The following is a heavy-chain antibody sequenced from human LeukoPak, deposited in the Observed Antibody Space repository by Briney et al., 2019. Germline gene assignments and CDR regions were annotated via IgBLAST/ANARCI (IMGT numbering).Heavy chain of an antibody. CDR2: IDPNSGGT. J-gene: IGHJ2*01. V-gene: IGHV1-2*02. CDR3: ARGRGTTMVRGVITIYFDL. CDR1: AYTFTFYD. D-gene: IGHD3-10*01. Sequence: ASGTLSLTSSAYTFTFYDIHRVCHAPGHGGEWIWGIDPNSGGTNYAQKLLGSVTMSGGTSINTDFMELSRLRSDATAIYYCARGRGTTMVRGVITIYFDLWGRGSLVTVSS.